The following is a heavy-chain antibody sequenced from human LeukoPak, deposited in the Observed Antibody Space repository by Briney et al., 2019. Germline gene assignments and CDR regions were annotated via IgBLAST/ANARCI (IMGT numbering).Heavy chain of an antibody. CDR3: AREHRMTTAVTAFDY. CDR2: ISSSSSYI. CDR1: GFTFSSYS. D-gene: IGHD4-23*01. J-gene: IGHJ4*02. Sequence: GGSLRLSCAASGFTFSSYSMNWVRQAPGKGLEWVSSISSSSSYIYYADSVKGRFTISRDNAKNSLYLQMNSLRAEDTAVYYCAREHRMTTAVTAFDYWGQGTLVTVSS. V-gene: IGHV3-21*01.